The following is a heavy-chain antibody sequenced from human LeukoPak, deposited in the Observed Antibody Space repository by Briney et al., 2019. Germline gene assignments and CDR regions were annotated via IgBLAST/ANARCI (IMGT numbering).Heavy chain of an antibody. J-gene: IGHJ6*02. CDR2: IYYSGST. V-gene: IGHV4-59*01. Sequence: SETLSLTCTVSGGSISSYYWSWIRQPPGKGLEWIGYIYYSGSTNYNPSLKSRVTISVDTSKNQFSLKLSSVTAADTAVYYCARADYYYDSSGCPFYYYYGMDVWGQGTTVTVSS. CDR1: GGSISSYY. D-gene: IGHD3-22*01. CDR3: ARADYYYDSSGCPFYYYYGMDV.